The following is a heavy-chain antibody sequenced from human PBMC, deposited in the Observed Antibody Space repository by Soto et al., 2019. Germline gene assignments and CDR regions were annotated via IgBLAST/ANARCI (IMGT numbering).Heavy chain of an antibody. V-gene: IGHV4-34*01. CDR1: GGYFIGYY. CDR2: INHSGST. Sequence: PSVTLSLTCAVYGGYFIGYYWSWIRQPPGKGLEWVGEINHSGSTNYNPSLKSRVTISVDTSKNQFSLKLSSVTAADTAVYYCARGGPLTGWGQGTLVTVSS. D-gene: IGHD3-10*01. J-gene: IGHJ4*02. CDR3: ARGGPLTG.